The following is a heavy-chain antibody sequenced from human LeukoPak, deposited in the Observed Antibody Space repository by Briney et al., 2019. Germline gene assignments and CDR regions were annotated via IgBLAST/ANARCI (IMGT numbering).Heavy chain of an antibody. D-gene: IGHD5-18*01. CDR3: ARVGRGYSYGYEFDY. CDR2: IYYSGST. V-gene: IGHV4-39*07. Sequence: TSETLSLTCTVSGGSISSSSYYWGWIRQPPGKGLEWIGSIYYSGSTYYNPSLKSRVTISVDTSKNQFSLKLSSVTAADTAVYYCARVGRGYSYGYEFDYWGQGTLVTVSS. CDR1: GGSISSSSYY. J-gene: IGHJ4*02.